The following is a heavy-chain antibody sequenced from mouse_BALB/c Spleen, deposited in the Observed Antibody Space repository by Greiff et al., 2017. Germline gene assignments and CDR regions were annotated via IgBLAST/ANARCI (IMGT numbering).Heavy chain of an antibody. J-gene: IGHJ2*01. Sequence: QVQLKQPGAELVKPGASVKLSCKASGYTFTSYCMHWVKQRPGQGLEWIGEIDPSDSYTNYNQKFKGKATLTVDKSSSTAYMQLSSLTSEDSAVYYCARMRWEGYWGQGTTLTVSS. CDR3: ARMRWEGY. D-gene: IGHD1-1*02. V-gene: IGHV1-69*02. CDR2: IDPSDSYT. CDR1: GYTFTSYC.